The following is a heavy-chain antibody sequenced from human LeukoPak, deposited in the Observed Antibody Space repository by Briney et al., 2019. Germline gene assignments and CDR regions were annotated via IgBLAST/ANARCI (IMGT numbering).Heavy chain of an antibody. CDR3: ARVPSPYCSSTSCLPPQFDP. V-gene: IGHV4-59*01. CDR1: GGSISSYN. D-gene: IGHD2-2*01. J-gene: IGHJ5*02. Sequence: SETLSLTCTVSGGSISSYNWSWIRQPPGKGLEWIGYIYYSGSTNYNPSLKSRVTISVDTSKNQFSLKLSSVTAADTAVYYCARVPSPYCSSTSCLPPQFDPWGQGTLVTVSS. CDR2: IYYSGST.